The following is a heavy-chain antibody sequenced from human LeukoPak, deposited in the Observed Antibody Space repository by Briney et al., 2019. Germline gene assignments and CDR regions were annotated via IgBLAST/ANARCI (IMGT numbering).Heavy chain of an antibody. J-gene: IGHJ3*02. CDR2: MNPNSGNT. Sequence: ASVNVSCKASGYIFTSYDINWVRQATGQGLEWMGWMNPNSGNTGYAQKFQGRVTMTRNTSISTAYMELSSLRSEDTAVYYCARGRDYDFWSGYYTGIGAFDIWGQGTMVTVSS. V-gene: IGHV1-8*01. CDR1: GYIFTSYD. CDR3: ARGRDYDFWSGYYTGIGAFDI. D-gene: IGHD3-3*01.